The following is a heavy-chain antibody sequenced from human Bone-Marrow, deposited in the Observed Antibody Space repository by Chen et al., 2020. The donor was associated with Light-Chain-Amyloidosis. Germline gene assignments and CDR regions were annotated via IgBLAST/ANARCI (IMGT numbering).Heavy chain of an antibody. Sequence: EAQLEQSGPAVKQPGESPKTSCKGSGYTFPNYWIGWVRQMPGKGLEWMGVIYPDDSDARYSPSFEGQVTISADKSITAAYLQWRSLKASDTAMYYCARRRDGYNFDYWGQGTLVTVSS. J-gene: IGHJ4*02. D-gene: IGHD5-12*01. CDR1: GYTFPNYW. CDR2: IYPDDSDA. V-gene: IGHV5-51*01. CDR3: ARRRDGYNFDY.